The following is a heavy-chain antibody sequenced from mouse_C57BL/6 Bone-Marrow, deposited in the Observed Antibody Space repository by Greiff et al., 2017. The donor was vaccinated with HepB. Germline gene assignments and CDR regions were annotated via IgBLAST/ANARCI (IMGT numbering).Heavy chain of an antibody. CDR1: GYTFTDYN. CDR2: INPNNGGT. D-gene: IGHD2-2*01. V-gene: IGHV1-18*01. Sequence: EVKLMESGPELVKPGASVKIPCKASGYTFTDYNMDWVKQSHGKSLEWIGDINPNNGGTIYNQKFKGKATLTVDKSSSTAYMELRSLTSEDTAVYYCARGYDVDYAMDYWGQGTSVTVSS. CDR3: ARGYDVDYAMDY. J-gene: IGHJ4*01.